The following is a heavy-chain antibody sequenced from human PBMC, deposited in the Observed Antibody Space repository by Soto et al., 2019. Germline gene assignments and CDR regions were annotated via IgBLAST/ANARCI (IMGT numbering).Heavy chain of an antibody. V-gene: IGHV3-33*01. CDR2: IWYDGSNK. Sequence: GGSLSLSCAASGFTFSSYGMHWVRQAPGKGLEWVAVIWYDGSNKYYADSVKGRFTISRDNSKNTLYLQMNSLRAEDTAVYYCARDVAVNSSGWLVGGPFDYWGQGTLVTVSS. CDR1: GFTFSSYG. CDR3: ARDVAVNSSGWLVGGPFDY. J-gene: IGHJ4*02. D-gene: IGHD6-19*01.